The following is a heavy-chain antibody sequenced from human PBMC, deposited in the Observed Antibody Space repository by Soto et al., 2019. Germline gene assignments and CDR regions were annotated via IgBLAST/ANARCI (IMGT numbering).Heavy chain of an antibody. D-gene: IGHD5-18*01. CDR3: AKDIGVDTAMVTIDY. CDR1: GFTFDDYA. J-gene: IGHJ4*02. CDR2: ISWNSGSI. V-gene: IGHV3-9*01. Sequence: EVQLVESGGGLVQPGRSLRLSCAASGFTFDDYAMHWVRQAPGKGLEWVSGISWNSGSIGYADSVKGRFTISRDNAKNSLYLKMNSLRAEDTALYYCAKDIGVDTAMVTIDYWGQGTLVTVSS.